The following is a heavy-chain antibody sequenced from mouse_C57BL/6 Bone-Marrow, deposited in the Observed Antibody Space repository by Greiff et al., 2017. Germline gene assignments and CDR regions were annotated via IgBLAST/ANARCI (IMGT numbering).Heavy chain of an antibody. J-gene: IGHJ2*01. CDR1: GFNIKDDY. CDR3: TTRITTGVAPFDY. CDR2: IDPENGDT. V-gene: IGHV14-4*01. Sequence: VQLQQSGAELVRPGASVKLSCTASGFNIKDDYMHWVKQRPEQGLEWIGWIDPENGDTEYASKFQGKATITAETSSNTAYLQLSSLTSEDTAVYYCTTRITTGVAPFDYWGQGTTLTVSS. D-gene: IGHD1-1*01.